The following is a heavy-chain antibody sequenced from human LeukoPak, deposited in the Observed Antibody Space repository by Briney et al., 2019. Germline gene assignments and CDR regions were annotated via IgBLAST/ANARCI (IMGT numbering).Heavy chain of an antibody. Sequence: SETLSLTCTVPGGSISSYYWSWIRQPPGKGLEWIGYIYYSGSTNYNPSLKSRVTISVDTSRKQFSLKLSSVTAADTAVYYCARYSGSYIYYYYYMDVWGKGTTVTVSS. CDR1: GGSISSYY. D-gene: IGHD1-26*01. CDR2: IYYSGST. V-gene: IGHV4-59*01. J-gene: IGHJ6*03. CDR3: ARYSGSYIYYYYYMDV.